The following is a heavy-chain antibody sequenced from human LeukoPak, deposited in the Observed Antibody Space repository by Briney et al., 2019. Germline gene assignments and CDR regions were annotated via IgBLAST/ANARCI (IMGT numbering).Heavy chain of an antibody. J-gene: IGHJ4*02. V-gene: IGHV1-2*02. CDR3: AVPYYYDSSGYSLFAY. Sequence: ASVKVSCKASGYTFTGYHMHWVRQAPGQGLEWMGWINPNSGGTNYAQKFQGRVTMTRDTSISTAYMELSRLRSDDTAVYYCAVPYYYDSSGYSLFAYWAQGTLVTVSS. CDR2: INPNSGGT. D-gene: IGHD3-22*01. CDR1: GYTFTGYH.